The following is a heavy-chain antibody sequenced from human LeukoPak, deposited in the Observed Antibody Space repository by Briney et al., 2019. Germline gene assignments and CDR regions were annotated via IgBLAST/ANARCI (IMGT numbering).Heavy chain of an antibody. CDR1: GFTFSSYA. CDR3: AREEDYYDSSGYDY. D-gene: IGHD3-22*01. CDR2: ISGSGGST. V-gene: IGHV3-23*01. Sequence: GGSLRLSCAASGFTFSSYAMSWVRQAPGKGLEWVSAISGSGGSTYYADSVKGRFTISRDNSKNTLYLQMNSLRAEDTAVYYCAREEDYYDSSGYDYWGQGTLVTVSS. J-gene: IGHJ4*02.